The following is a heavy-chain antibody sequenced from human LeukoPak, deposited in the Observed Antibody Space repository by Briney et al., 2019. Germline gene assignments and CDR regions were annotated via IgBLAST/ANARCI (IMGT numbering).Heavy chain of an antibody. V-gene: IGHV3-21*01. D-gene: IGHD3-10*01. CDR3: ARESGPFGELSAHLY. J-gene: IGHJ4*02. CDR1: GFTFNSYS. CDR2: ISSSSGYI. Sequence: GSLRLSCAASGFTFNSYSMNWVRQTPGKGLEWVSSISSSSGYINYADSVKGRFTISRDNAKNSLYLQMNSLRAEDTAVYYCARESGPFGELSAHLYWGQGTLVTVSS.